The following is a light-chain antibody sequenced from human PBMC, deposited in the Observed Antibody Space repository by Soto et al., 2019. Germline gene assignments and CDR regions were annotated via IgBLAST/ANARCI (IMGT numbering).Light chain of an antibody. V-gene: IGLV2-14*01. CDR2: DVS. Sequence: QSAPTQPDSVSGSPGQSITISCTGTTSDVGGYNYVSWYQQHPGQAPKLMIFDVSNRPSGVSNRFSGSRSGNTASLTISGLQTEDEADYYCSSYRSSSTLYVFGTGTKVTVL. CDR3: SSYRSSSTLYV. CDR1: TSDVGGYNY. J-gene: IGLJ1*01.